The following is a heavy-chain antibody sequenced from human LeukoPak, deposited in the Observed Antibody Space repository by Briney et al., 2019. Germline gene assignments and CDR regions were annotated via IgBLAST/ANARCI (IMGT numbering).Heavy chain of an antibody. CDR1: GFTFSNTW. D-gene: IGHD3-16*01. CDR2: INQDGGTR. Sequence: HPGGSLRLSCAASGFTFSNTWMAGVRQAPGERLEWVANINQDGGTRQYADSVRGRFTISRDNAKNSLYLEMNSLRAEDTGLYHCARDMKGNLDYWGQGTLVTVSS. J-gene: IGHJ4*02. CDR3: ARDMKGNLDY. V-gene: IGHV3-7*01.